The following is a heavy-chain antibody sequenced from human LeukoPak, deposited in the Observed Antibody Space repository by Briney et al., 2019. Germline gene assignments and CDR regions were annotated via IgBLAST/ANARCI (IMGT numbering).Heavy chain of an antibody. D-gene: IGHD5-18*01. CDR2: IKQDGSEK. V-gene: IGHV3-7*01. CDR1: GFTFDDYA. Sequence: GGSLRLSCAASGFTFDDYAMHWVRQAPGKGLEWVANIKQDGSEKYYVDSVKGRFTISRDNAKNSLYLQMNSLRAEDTAVYYCARVGRGYSYGTTDYWGQGTLVTVSS. CDR3: ARVGRGYSYGTTDY. J-gene: IGHJ4*02.